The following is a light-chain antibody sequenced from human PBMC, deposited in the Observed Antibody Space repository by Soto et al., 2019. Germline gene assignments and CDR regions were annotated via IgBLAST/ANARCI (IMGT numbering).Light chain of an antibody. CDR3: AARDDSLNGPV. Sequence: QSVLTQPPSASGTPGQRVTISGSGSSSNIGSNTVNWYQQLPGTAPKLLFYSNNPRPSAVPDRFAGSKSGTSASLAISGLQSEDEGDYYCAARDDSLNGPVFGGGTTLTVL. CDR1: SSNIGSNT. CDR2: SNN. J-gene: IGLJ3*02. V-gene: IGLV1-44*01.